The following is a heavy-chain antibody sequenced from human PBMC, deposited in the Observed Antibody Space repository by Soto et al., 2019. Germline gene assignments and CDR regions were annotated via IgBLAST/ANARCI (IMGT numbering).Heavy chain of an antibody. J-gene: IGHJ4*02. CDR2: ISGSGGTT. Sequence: GGSMRLSCVAAWFTFDDYAMTWVRQAPGMGLEWVSAISGSGGTTYYADSVKGRFTISRDNSMNTLNLQMNSLRAEDTAIYYCARQGTSTTGPGWLWLFDYWGQGALVTVSS. CDR3: ARQGTSTTGPGWLWLFDY. V-gene: IGHV3-23*01. D-gene: IGHD1-1*01. CDR1: WFTFDDYA.